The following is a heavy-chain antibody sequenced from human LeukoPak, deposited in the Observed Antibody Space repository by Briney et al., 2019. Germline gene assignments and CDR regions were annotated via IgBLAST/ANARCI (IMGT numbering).Heavy chain of an antibody. Sequence: GGSLRLSCAASGFTFSDYAMSWARQAPGKGLAWVSSVSAGGGSTYYADSVKGRFTISRDNSKNTLFLQMDSLRDDDAAIYHCAKRSAVGADDYWGQGTLVTVSS. J-gene: IGHJ4*02. D-gene: IGHD1-26*01. CDR1: GFTFSDYA. CDR3: AKRSAVGADDY. V-gene: IGHV3-23*01. CDR2: VSAGGGST.